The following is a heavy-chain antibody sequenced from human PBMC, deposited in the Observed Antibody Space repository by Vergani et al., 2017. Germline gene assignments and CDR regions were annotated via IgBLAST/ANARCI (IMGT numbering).Heavy chain of an antibody. J-gene: IGHJ4*02. CDR1: GFTFSSHA. Sequence: EVQLLQSEGAVVQPGGSLRLSCVASGFTFSSHAMSWVRQGHGQGLEWVSSIKNNGDSTHYADSVKGRFTISRDNYKNTLYLQMNSLRVEDTAVYYCGRGSDNYNWGQGTLVTVSS. CDR2: IKNNGDST. V-gene: IGHV3-23*01. D-gene: IGHD5-24*01. CDR3: GRGSDNYN.